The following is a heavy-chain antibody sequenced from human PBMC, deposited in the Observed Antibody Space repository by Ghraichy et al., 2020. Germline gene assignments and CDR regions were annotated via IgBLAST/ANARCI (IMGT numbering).Heavy chain of an antibody. D-gene: IGHD3-10*01. J-gene: IGHJ4*02. CDR3: AGPGDVHSSGYFDY. Sequence: SETLSLTCTVSGGSISSYYWSWIRQPPGKGLEWIGYIYYSGSTNYNPSLKSRVTISVDTSKNQFSLKLSSVTAADTAVYYCAGPGDVHSSGYFDYWGQGTLVTVSS. CDR2: IYYSGST. CDR1: GGSISSYY. V-gene: IGHV4-59*01.